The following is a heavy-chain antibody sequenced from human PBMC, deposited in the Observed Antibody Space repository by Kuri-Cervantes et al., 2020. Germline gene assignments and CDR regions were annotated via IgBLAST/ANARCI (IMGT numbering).Heavy chain of an antibody. CDR2: IYYSGST. J-gene: IGHJ4*02. CDR3: AREGISGGYGYYDY. Sequence: SETLSLTCSVSGGSISSSYWSWIRQPPGKGLEWIGYIYYSGSTNYNPSLKSRVIISVDTSKNQFSLKLSSVTAADTAVYYCAREGISGGYGYYDYWGQGTLVTVSS. CDR1: GGSISSSY. V-gene: IGHV4-59*01. D-gene: IGHD1-26*01.